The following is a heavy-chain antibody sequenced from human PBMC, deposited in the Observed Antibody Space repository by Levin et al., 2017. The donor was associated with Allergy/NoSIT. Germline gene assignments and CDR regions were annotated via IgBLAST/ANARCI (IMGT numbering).Heavy chain of an antibody. D-gene: IGHD3-16*01. CDR1: GGSISSSSYY. CDR3: ARVPFRSPGPQYISYFDF. CDR2: VYYSGST. Sequence: SQTLSLTCTVSGGSISSSSYYWGWIRQPPGKALEWIGTVYYSGSTDYNPSLRSRVTIFVDTSKNQFSVRLNSVTAADTAVYYCARVPFRSPGPQYISYFDFWGQGALVTVSS. V-gene: IGHV4-39*01. J-gene: IGHJ4*02.